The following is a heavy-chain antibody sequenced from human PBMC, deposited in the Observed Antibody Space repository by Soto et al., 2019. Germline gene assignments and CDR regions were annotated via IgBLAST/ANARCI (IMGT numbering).Heavy chain of an antibody. CDR1: GFTVSSNY. CDR3: ARERDGHNPNWFDL. D-gene: IGHD2-8*01. Sequence: LRLSCAVSGFTVSSNYMSWVRQPPGKGPEWVSDIYSGGSTYYADSVKGRFTISRDNSKNTLYLQMNSLRAEDTAVYYCARERDGHNPNWFDLWGQGTLVTVSS. J-gene: IGHJ5*02. CDR2: IYSGGST. V-gene: IGHV3-53*01.